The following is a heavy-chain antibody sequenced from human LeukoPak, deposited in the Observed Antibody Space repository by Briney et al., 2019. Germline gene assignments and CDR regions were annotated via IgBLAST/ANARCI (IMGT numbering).Heavy chain of an antibody. V-gene: IGHV4-59*01. J-gene: IGHJ4*02. Sequence: SETLSLTCTVSGGSISPYYWSWIRQPPGKGLEWIGYIYYSGSTKYNPSLKSRVSISVETSKNQFSLKLSSVTAADTAVYYCARGFCSGGSCYSAIFDYWGQGTLVTVSS. CDR2: IYYSGST. CDR1: GGSISPYY. D-gene: IGHD2-15*01. CDR3: ARGFCSGGSCYSAIFDY.